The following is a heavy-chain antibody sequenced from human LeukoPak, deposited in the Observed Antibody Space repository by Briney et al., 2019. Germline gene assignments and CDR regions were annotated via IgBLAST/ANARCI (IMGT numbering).Heavy chain of an antibody. D-gene: IGHD2-2*01. CDR1: GDFITSDTYS. CDR3: ARDGVVPVGDYYMDV. CDR2: IYTTGNT. V-gene: IGHV4-61*02. Sequence: SQTLSLTCTLSGDFITSDTYSWSWIRQPAGMQLEWIGRIYTTGNTNYNPSLKSRVTMSVDTSKNQFSLKLSSVTAADTAVYYCARDGVVPVGDYYMDVWGKGTTVTVSS. J-gene: IGHJ6*03.